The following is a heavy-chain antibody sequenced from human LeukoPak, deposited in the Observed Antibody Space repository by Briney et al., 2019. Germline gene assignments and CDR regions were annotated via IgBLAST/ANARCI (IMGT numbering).Heavy chain of an antibody. CDR2: IYPGDSDT. CDR1: GYSFTNYW. D-gene: IGHD5-18*01. V-gene: IGHV5-51*01. CDR3: ARRGYNYGYQYYYGMDV. Sequence: GESLKISCKGSGYSFTNYWIGWVRQLPGKGLEWMGIIYPGDSDTRYSPSFQGQVTISADKSINTAYLQWSSLKASDTAMYYCARRGYNYGYQYYYGMDVWGQGTTVTVSS. J-gene: IGHJ6*02.